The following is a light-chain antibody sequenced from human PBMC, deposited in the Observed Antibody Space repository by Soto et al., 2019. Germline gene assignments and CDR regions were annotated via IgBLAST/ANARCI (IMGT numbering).Light chain of an antibody. CDR2: WAS. J-gene: IGKJ4*01. Sequence: DIVMTQSPDSLSVSLGERATINCKSSRTLLYSSNNKIYLAWYQLKPGQPPKLLINWASARESVVPDRFSGAGSWTDFTRTIISREAEDEDVYYCQQYYGTPLTFGGGDRVQIK. V-gene: IGKV4-1*01. CDR1: RTLLYSSNNKIY. CDR3: QQYYGTPLT.